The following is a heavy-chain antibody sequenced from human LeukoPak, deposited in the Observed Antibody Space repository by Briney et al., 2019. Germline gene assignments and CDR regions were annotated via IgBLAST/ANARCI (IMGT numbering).Heavy chain of an antibody. CDR3: ARVRGVVVPAARYYYGMDV. V-gene: IGHV1-46*01. J-gene: IGHJ6*02. Sequence: ASVKVSCKASGYTFTSYYMHWARQAPGQGLEWMGIINPSGGSTSYAQKFQGRVTMTRDTSTSTVYMELSSLRSEDTAVYYCARVRGVVVPAARYYYGMDVWGRGTTVTVSS. CDR1: GYTFTSYY. CDR2: INPSGGST. D-gene: IGHD2-2*01.